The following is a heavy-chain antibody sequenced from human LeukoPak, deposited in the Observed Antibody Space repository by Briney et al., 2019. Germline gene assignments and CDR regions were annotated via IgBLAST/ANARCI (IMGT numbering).Heavy chain of an antibody. CDR3: ARDDGYSRGRFDP. Sequence: PVASAKVSCKASGGTFSSYAISWVRQAPGQGLEWMGGIIPIFGTANYAQKFQGRVTITADESTSTAYMELSSLRSEDTAVYYCARDDGYSRGRFDPWGQGTLVTVSS. J-gene: IGHJ5*02. V-gene: IGHV1-69*13. CDR2: IIPIFGTA. CDR1: GGTFSSYA. D-gene: IGHD6-13*01.